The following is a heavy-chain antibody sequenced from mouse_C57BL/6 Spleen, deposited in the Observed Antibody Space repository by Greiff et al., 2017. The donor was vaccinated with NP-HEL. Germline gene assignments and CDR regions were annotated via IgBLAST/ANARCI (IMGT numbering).Heavy chain of an antibody. CDR2: IRNKANNHAT. Sequence: EVMLVESGGGLVQPGGSMKLSCAASGFTFSDAWMDWVRQSPEKGLEWVAEIRNKANNHATYYAESVKGRFTISRDDSKSSVYLQMNSLRAEDTGIYYCTRVYYYGSSLYFDVWGTGTTVTVSS. CDR3: TRVYYYGSSLYFDV. V-gene: IGHV6-6*01. D-gene: IGHD1-1*01. J-gene: IGHJ1*03. CDR1: GFTFSDAW.